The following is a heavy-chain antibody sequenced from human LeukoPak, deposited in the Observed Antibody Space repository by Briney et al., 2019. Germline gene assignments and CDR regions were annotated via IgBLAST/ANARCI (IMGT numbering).Heavy chain of an antibody. D-gene: IGHD2-2*03. CDR2: ISWNSGSI. Sequence: QPGGSLRLSCSASGFTFDDYAMHWVRPAPGKGLEWVSGISWNSGSIGYADSVKGRFTISRDNAKNSLYLQMNSLRAEDTAVYYCARVGYCSSTSCYDLWGRGTLVTVSS. J-gene: IGHJ2*01. CDR3: ARVGYCSSTSCYDL. V-gene: IGHV3-9*01. CDR1: GFTFDDYA.